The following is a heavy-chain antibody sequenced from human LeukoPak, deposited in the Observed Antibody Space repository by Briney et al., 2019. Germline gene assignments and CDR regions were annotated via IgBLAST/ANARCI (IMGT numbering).Heavy chain of an antibody. CDR1: GYTFTSYG. J-gene: IGHJ5*02. CDR2: ISAYNGNT. D-gene: IGHD2-15*01. Sequence: ASVKVSCKASGYTFTSYGISWVGQPPGQGLEWIGWISAYNGNTNYAQKLQGRVTMTSDTSTSTAYMELRSLRSDDTAVYYCARVLGYCSGGSCYSGWFDPWGQGTLVTVSS. CDR3: ARVLGYCSGGSCYSGWFDP. V-gene: IGHV1-18*01.